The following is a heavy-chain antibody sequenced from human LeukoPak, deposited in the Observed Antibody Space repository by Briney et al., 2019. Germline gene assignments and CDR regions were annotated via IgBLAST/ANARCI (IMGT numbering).Heavy chain of an antibody. CDR3: AGQTVITALDV. J-gene: IGHJ6*04. Sequence: PSETLSLTCTVSGYSISSGYYWGWIRQPPGKGLEWIGSIYHSGSTYYNPSLKSRVTISVDTSKNQFSLKLSSVTAADTAVYYCAGQTVITALDVWGKGTTVTVSS. D-gene: IGHD4-17*01. CDR1: GYSISSGYY. V-gene: IGHV4-38-2*02. CDR2: IYHSGST.